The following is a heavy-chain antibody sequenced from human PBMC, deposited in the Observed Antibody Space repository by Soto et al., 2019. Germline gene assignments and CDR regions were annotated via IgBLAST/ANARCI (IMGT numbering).Heavy chain of an antibody. D-gene: IGHD2-2*01. CDR1: GFTFNNYA. CDR3: AKDSRGNSPRTFDP. CDR2: ISGSGTTT. V-gene: IGHV3-23*01. J-gene: IGHJ5*02. Sequence: PGGSLRLSCAASGFTFNNYAMTWVRQAPGKGLEWVSVISGSGTTTYYADSVKGRFTISRDNSRNTLYLQMNSLRAEDTAVYYCAKDSRGNSPRTFDPWGQGTLVTVSS.